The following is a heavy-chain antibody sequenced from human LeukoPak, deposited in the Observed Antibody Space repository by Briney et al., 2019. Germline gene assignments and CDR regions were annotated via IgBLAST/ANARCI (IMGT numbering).Heavy chain of an antibody. D-gene: IGHD1-26*01. CDR2: ISYDGSNK. J-gene: IGHJ3*02. CDR3: ARDRYIVGAPFAFDI. V-gene: IGHV3-30-3*01. CDR1: GFTFSSYA. Sequence: QTGGSLRLSCAASGFTFSSYAMPWVRQAPGKGLEWVAVISYDGSNKYYADSVKGRFTISRDNSKNTLYLQMNSLRAEDTAVYYCARDRYIVGAPFAFDIWGQGTMVTVSS.